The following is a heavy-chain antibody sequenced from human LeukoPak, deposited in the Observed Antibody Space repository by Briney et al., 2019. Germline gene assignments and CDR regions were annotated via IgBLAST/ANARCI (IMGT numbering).Heavy chain of an antibody. V-gene: IGHV1-8*01. CDR1: GYTFTSYD. J-gene: IGHJ6*02. Sequence: GASVKVSCKASGYTFTSYDINWVRQATGQGLEWMGWMNPNSGNTGYAQKFQGRVTMTRNTSISTAYMELSSLRSEDTAVYYCARTEPSFGELFEGMDVWGQGTTVTVSS. D-gene: IGHD3-10*01. CDR3: ARTEPSFGELFEGMDV. CDR2: MNPNSGNT.